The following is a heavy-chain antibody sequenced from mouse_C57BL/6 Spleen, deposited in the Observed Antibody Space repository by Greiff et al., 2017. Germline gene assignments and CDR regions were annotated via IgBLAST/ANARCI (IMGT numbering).Heavy chain of an antibody. CDR3: AREGDYGSSHAMDY. V-gene: IGHV1-81*01. CDR1: GYTFTSYG. CDR2: IYPRSGNT. D-gene: IGHD1-1*01. Sequence: QVQLKESGAELARPGASVKLSCKASGYTFTSYGISWVKQRTGQGLEWIGEIYPRSGNTYYNEKFKGKATLTADKSSSTAYMELRSLTSEDSAVYFCAREGDYGSSHAMDYWGQGTSVTVSS. J-gene: IGHJ4*01.